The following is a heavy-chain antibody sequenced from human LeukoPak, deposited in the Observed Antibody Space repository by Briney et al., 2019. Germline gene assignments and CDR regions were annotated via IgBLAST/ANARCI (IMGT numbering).Heavy chain of an antibody. V-gene: IGHV4-31*11. CDR1: GGSFSGYY. CDR3: ARGSATRHYYYYGMDV. D-gene: IGHD6-6*01. CDR2: IYYSGST. Sequence: SETLSLTCAVYGGSFSGYYWSWIRQHPGKGLEWIGYIYYSGSTYYNPSLKSRVTISVDTSKNQFSLKLSSVTAADTAVYYCARGSATRHYYYYGMDVWGQGTTVTVSS. J-gene: IGHJ6*02.